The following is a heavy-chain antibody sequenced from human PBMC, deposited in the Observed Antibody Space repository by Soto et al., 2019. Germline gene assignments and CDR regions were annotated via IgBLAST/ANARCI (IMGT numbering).Heavy chain of an antibody. V-gene: IGHV3-23*01. Sequence: GGSLRFSCAASGFTFSSYAMSWVRQAPGKGLEWVSAISGSGGSTYYADSVKGRFTISREHSKNTLYLQMNSLRAEDTAVYYCAKAPGWCCDYDSGSYYSIDYWGQGTLVTVSS. CDR2: ISGSGGST. D-gene: IGHD3-10*01. CDR3: AKAPGWCCDYDSGSYYSIDY. J-gene: IGHJ4*02. CDR1: GFTFSSYA.